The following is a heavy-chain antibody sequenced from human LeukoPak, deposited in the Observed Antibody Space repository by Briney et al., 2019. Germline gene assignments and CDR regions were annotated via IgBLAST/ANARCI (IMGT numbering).Heavy chain of an antibody. J-gene: IGHJ5*02. CDR2: IYYSGST. V-gene: IGHV4-39*01. D-gene: IGHD6-19*01. CDR1: GGSISSSSYY. CDR3: VRREQWLGVGWLEP. Sequence: KPSETLSLTCPVSGGSISSSSYYWGWIRQPPGKGLEWIGSIYYSGSTYYNPSLKSRVTISVDTSKNQFSLKLSSVTAADTAVYYCVRREQWLGVGWLEPWSQRTLVTVSS.